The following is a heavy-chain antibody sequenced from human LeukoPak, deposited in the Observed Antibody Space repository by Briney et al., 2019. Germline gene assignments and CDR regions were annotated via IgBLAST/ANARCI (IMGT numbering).Heavy chain of an antibody. CDR3: ARQYDSYFYYYLDL. V-gene: IGHV4-38-2*01. J-gene: IGHJ6*03. CDR1: GYPINNAYY. Sequence: PSETLSLTCGVSGYPINNAYYWVWIRQPPGKGLEWIGCLYHPDSTYYNPSLKSRVTMSVDTSRNQFSLRLSFVTAADTAVYYCARQYDSYFYYYLDLWGTGTTVTVSS. CDR2: LYHPDST. D-gene: IGHD2-2*01.